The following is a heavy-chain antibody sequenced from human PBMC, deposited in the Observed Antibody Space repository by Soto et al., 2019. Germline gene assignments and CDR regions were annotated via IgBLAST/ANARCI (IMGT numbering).Heavy chain of an antibody. CDR2: ISPLKGRT. J-gene: IGHJ1*01. V-gene: IGHV1-18*04. Sequence: QVQLVQSGPDLKRPGASMKVSCKASGYTFTSYGISWVRQAPGQGLEWMAWISPLKGRTQYSQKAQGRVTLSTDTSSNTAYMEMTPLRVDDTAVYYCAMDYGDRPEYFQHWGQGTLVTVS. CDR3: AMDYGDRPEYFQH. D-gene: IGHD4-17*01. CDR1: GYTFTSYG.